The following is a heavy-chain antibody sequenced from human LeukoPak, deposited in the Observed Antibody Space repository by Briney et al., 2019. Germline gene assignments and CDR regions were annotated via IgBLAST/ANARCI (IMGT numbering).Heavy chain of an antibody. J-gene: IGHJ6*02. CDR1: GYTFTSYG. V-gene: IGHV1-18*01. CDR2: ISGYNGNT. Sequence: GASVKVSCKASGYTFTSYGISWLRQAPGQGPEWMGWISGYNGNTNYAQKLQGRVTMTTHTSTSTAYMELRSLRSDDTAVYYCARQTGDRDYYYYGMDVWGQGTTVTVSS. D-gene: IGHD7-27*01. CDR3: ARQTGDRDYYYYGMDV.